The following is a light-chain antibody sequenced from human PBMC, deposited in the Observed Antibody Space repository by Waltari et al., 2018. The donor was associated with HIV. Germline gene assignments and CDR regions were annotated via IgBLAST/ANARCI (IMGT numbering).Light chain of an antibody. CDR2: NDD. CDR3: AAWDDTLNVYV. V-gene: IGLV1-44*01. Sequence: QSVLTQPPSVSGAPGQRVTISCSGSGPNIRSNLVNWYQQLPVTAPRVLIYNDDQRPSGVPARFSGSKSGTTASLAISGLQSEDEAEYYCAAWDDTLNVYVFGSGTKVTVL. J-gene: IGLJ1*01. CDR1: GPNIRSNL.